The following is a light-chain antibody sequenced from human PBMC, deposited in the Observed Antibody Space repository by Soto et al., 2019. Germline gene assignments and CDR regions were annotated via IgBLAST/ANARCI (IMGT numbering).Light chain of an antibody. CDR2: DAS. J-gene: IGKJ4*01. CDR1: QSLSSY. CDR3: QQYNNWPPVT. V-gene: IGKV3-11*01. Sequence: EIVLTQSPATLSLSPGARAPLSCRASQSLSSYLAWYPQNPGQAPRLLIYDASNRATGIPARFSGSGSGTEFTLTISSLQSEDFAVYYCQQYNNWPPVTFGGGTKVDIK.